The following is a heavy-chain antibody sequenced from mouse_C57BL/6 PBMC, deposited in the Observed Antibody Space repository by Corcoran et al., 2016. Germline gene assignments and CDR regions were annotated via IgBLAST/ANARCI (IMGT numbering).Heavy chain of an antibody. J-gene: IGHJ4*01. D-gene: IGHD1-1*01. CDR1: GYTFTSYD. CDR2: IYPRDGST. V-gene: IGHV1-85*01. CDR3: ALITTVVAPYYAMDY. Sequence: QVQLQQSGPELVKPGASVKLSCKASGYTFTSYDINWVKQRPGQGLEWIGWIYPRDGSTKYNEKFKGKATLAVDTSSSTAYMELHSLTSEDSAVYFCALITTVVAPYYAMDYWGQGTSVTVSS.